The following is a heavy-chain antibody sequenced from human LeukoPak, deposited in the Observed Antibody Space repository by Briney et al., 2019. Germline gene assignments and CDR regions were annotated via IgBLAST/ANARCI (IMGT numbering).Heavy chain of an antibody. CDR1: GGSFSGYY. CDR2: INHSGST. D-gene: IGHD3-22*01. J-gene: IGHJ4*02. V-gene: IGHV4-34*01. CDR3: ARWYYDSSGYRYFDY. Sequence: KPSETLSLTCAVYGGSFSGYYWSWIRQPPGKGLEWIGEINHSGSTNYNPSLKSRVTISVDTSKNQFSLKLSSVTAADTAVYYCARWYYDSSGYRYFDYWGQGTLVIASS.